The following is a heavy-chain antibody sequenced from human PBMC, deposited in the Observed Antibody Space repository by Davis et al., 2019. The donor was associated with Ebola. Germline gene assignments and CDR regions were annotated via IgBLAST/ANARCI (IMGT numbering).Heavy chain of an antibody. CDR3: ARDLFTMIVVGLGH. CDR2: ISDSGGRT. CDR1: GFTFRRHA. V-gene: IGHV3-23*01. Sequence: GESLKISCAASGFTFRRHAMTWVRQAPGKGLEWVAAISDSGGRTYYADSVKGRFTISRDNSKNTLYLQMNSLRAEDTTVYYCARDLFTMIVVGLGHWGQGTLVTVSS. J-gene: IGHJ1*01. D-gene: IGHD3-22*01.